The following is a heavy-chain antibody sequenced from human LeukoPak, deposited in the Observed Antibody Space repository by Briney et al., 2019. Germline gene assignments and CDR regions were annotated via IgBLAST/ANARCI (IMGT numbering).Heavy chain of an antibody. CDR2: IYGDGTT. V-gene: IGHV3-53*04. D-gene: IGHD3-10*01. CDR3: ARGIIYLDY. J-gene: IGHJ4*02. CDR1: GFNVGSNY. Sequence: PGGSLRLSCEASGFNVGSNYMTWVRQAPGKGLEWVSLIYGDGTTDYADSVKGRFHISRHNSKNTLYLQMNSLRAEDTAVYYCARGIIYLDYWGQGTLVTVSS.